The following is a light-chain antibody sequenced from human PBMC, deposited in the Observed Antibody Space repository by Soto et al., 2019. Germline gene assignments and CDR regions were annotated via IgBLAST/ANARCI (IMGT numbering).Light chain of an antibody. CDR1: SGDVGVYNF. Sequence: QSALTQPASVSGSPGQSITISCTGTSGDVGVYNFVSWYQQHPGKAPKLIIYEVNNRPSGVSSRFSGSKSANTASLTISGLQTEDEADYYCSSYTSSTTVVFGGGTKVTVL. J-gene: IGLJ2*01. CDR2: EVN. CDR3: SSYTSSTTVV. V-gene: IGLV2-14*01.